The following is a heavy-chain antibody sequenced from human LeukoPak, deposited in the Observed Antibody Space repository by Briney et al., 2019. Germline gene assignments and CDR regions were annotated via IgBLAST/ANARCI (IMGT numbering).Heavy chain of an antibody. D-gene: IGHD1-26*01. CDR3: AKDKSGTYYRTFDY. CDR1: GFTFSIYS. CDR2: ISWNSDNI. V-gene: IGHV3-9*01. Sequence: GGSLRLSCAASGFTFSIYSLNWVRQAPGKGLEWVSGISWNSDNIAYADSVKGRFTISRDSAKNSLYLQMNSLRVEDTALYYCAKDKSGTYYRTFDYWGQGTLVTVSS. J-gene: IGHJ4*02.